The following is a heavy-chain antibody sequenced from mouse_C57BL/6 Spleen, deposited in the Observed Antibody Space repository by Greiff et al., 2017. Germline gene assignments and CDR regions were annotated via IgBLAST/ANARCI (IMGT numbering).Heavy chain of an antibody. Sequence: VKVVESGPGLVAPSQSLSITCTVSGFSLTSYAISWVRQPPGKGLEWLGVIWTGGGTNYNSALKSRLSISKDNSKSQVFLKMNSLQTDDTARYYCARNYGYDDYAMDYWGQGTSVTVSS. V-gene: IGHV2-9-1*01. CDR1: GFSLTSYA. D-gene: IGHD2-2*01. CDR3: ARNYGYDDYAMDY. J-gene: IGHJ4*01. CDR2: IWTGGGT.